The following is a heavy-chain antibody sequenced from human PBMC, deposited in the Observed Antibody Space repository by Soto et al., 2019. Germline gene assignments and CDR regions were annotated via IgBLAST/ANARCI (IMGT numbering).Heavy chain of an antibody. J-gene: IGHJ5*02. CDR3: ARDQAITIFGVVPDNWFDP. CDR1: GFTFSSYG. V-gene: IGHV3-33*01. Sequence: GGSLRLSCAASGFTFSSYGMHWVRQAPGKGLEWVAVIWYDGSNKCYADSVKGRFTISRDNSKNTLYLQMNSLRAEDTAVYYCARDQAITIFGVVPDNWFDPWGQGTLVTVSS. CDR2: IWYDGSNK. D-gene: IGHD3-3*01.